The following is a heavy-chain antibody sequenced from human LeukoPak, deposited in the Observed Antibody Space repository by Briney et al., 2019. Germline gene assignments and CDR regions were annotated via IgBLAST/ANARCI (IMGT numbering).Heavy chain of an antibody. D-gene: IGHD3-22*01. Sequence: SETLSLTCTVSGGSISSYYWSWIRQPPGKGLEWIGYIYYSGSTNYNPSLKSRVTISVDTSKNQFSLKLSSVTAADTAVYYCARDRKSSGYIDYWGQGTLVTVSS. J-gene: IGHJ4*02. CDR1: GGSISSYY. CDR2: IYYSGST. CDR3: ARDRKSSGYIDY. V-gene: IGHV4-59*01.